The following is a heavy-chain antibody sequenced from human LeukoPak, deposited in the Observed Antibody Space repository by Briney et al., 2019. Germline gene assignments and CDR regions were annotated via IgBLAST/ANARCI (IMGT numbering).Heavy chain of an antibody. CDR1: GGSFTGYF. CDR3: ARGGSHSGATAKLDN. J-gene: IGHJ4*02. Sequence: SETLSLTCTVSGGSFTGYFWSWIRQPPGKALEWIGYIFFSGSTNYNPSLKSRVTISVDTSKNQFSLKLNSVTAADTAMYYCARGGSHSGATAKLDNWGQGTLITVSS. V-gene: IGHV4-59*01. D-gene: IGHD1-26*01. CDR2: IFFSGST.